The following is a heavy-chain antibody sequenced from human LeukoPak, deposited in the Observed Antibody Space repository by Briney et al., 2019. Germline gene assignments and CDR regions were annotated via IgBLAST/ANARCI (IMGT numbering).Heavy chain of an antibody. V-gene: IGHV3-48*03. J-gene: IGHJ3*02. CDR2: ISSSGSTI. CDR3: AKDQGSGSYPDAFDI. Sequence: GGSLRLSCAASGFTFSSYEMNWVRQAPGKGLEWVSYISSSGSTIYYADSVKGRFTISRDNAKNSLYLQMNSLRAEDTAVYYCAKDQGSGSYPDAFDIWGQGTMVTVSS. CDR1: GFTFSSYE. D-gene: IGHD3-10*01.